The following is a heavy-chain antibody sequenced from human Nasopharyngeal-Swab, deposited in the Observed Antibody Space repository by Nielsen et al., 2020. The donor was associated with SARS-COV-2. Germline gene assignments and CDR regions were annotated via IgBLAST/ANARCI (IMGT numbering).Heavy chain of an antibody. Sequence: SETLSLTCTVSGCSISSYYLSWIRQFPGKGLEWIAYIYYSGGTNYNPSLKSRVTISVDTSKNQFSLKLNSVTAADTAVYYCARSSGGYSYGVPYYFDYWGQGTLVTVSS. J-gene: IGHJ4*02. CDR1: GCSISSYY. CDR2: IYYSGGT. CDR3: ARSSGGYSYGVPYYFDY. D-gene: IGHD5-18*01. V-gene: IGHV4-59*13.